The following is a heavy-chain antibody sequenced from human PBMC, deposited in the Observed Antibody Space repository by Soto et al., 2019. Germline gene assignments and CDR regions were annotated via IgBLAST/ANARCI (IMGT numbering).Heavy chain of an antibody. CDR2: IYTSGST. CDR1: GGSITSYY. J-gene: IGHJ6*02. V-gene: IGHV4-4*07. CDR3: ASSSLYGMDV. Sequence: SETLSLTGTVCGGSITSYYWSWIRQPARKRLEWIGRIYTSGSTNYNPSLKSRVTMSVDTSKHQCSLKVGSVTAADTAVYYCASSSLYGMDVWGQGTTVTVSS.